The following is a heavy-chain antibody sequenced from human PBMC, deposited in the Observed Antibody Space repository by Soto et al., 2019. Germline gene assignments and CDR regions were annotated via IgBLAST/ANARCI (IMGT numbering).Heavy chain of an antibody. V-gene: IGHV1-18*01. Sequence: ASVKVSCKASGYTFTSYGISWVRQAPGQGLEWMGWISAYNGNTNYAQKLQGRVTMTTDTSTSTAYMELRSLRSDDTAVYYCARDQWVEQHSGYSSSWGENWFDPWGQGTLVTVSS. D-gene: IGHD6-13*01. CDR2: ISAYNGNT. CDR3: ARDQWVEQHSGYSSSWGENWFDP. J-gene: IGHJ5*02. CDR1: GYTFTSYG.